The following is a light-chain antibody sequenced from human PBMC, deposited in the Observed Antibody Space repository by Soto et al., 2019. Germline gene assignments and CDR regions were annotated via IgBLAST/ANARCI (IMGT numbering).Light chain of an antibody. CDR2: AAS. V-gene: IGKV1-39*01. CDR1: QPISRN. CDR3: QQSDSIPIT. J-gene: IGKJ5*01. Sequence: VQMTQSPSSLSASVGDRVTIPCRASQPISRNLNWYQQKPGKAPKLLTYAASSLQSGVPSRFSGSGSGTDFTLAISSLQPEDFATYFCQQSDSIPITFGQRTLLEIK.